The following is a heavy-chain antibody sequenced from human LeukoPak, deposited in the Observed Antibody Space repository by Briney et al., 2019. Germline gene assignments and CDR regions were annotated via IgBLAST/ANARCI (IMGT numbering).Heavy chain of an antibody. D-gene: IGHD5-12*01. CDR3: ARVRLVTTQYDAFAM. V-gene: IGHV3-7*04. Sequence: GGSVRLSCGASGFTFSTYWMTWVRQAPGKGLEWVANVKQDGSEKYYVDSVKGRFTISRDNTKNSLYLQMDSLRAEDTAVYFCARVRLVTTQYDAFAMWGQGTMVTVSS. CDR1: GFTFSTYW. J-gene: IGHJ3*02. CDR2: VKQDGSEK.